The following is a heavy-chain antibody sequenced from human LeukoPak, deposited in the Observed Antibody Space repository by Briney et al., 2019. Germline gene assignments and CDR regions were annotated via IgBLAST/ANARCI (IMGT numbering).Heavy chain of an antibody. J-gene: IGHJ3*02. Sequence: SETLSLTCAVSVGSFSGYYWSWIRQPPGKGLEWIGEINHSGSTNYNPSLKRRVTIPVDTSKNQFSLKLSSVTAADTAVYYCARQFRYYDILTGYYSDAFDIWGQGTMVTVSS. CDR1: VGSFSGYY. V-gene: IGHV4-34*01. CDR2: INHSGST. CDR3: ARQFRYYDILTGYYSDAFDI. D-gene: IGHD3-9*01.